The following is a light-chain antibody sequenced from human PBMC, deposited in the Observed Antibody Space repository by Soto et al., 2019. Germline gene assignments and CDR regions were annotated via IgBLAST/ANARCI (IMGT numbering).Light chain of an antibody. CDR2: FGA. CDR3: QQADSFPLT. J-gene: IGKJ4*01. CDR1: QDIGNL. V-gene: IGKV1-12*01. Sequence: DIQMTQSPSSVSASVGDRVTLTCRASQDIGNLLAWYQQKPGKAPKLLIYFGANLQTGVPSRFSGSGSGTDFTLTILSLQHEDLATYYCQQADSFPLTFGRGTRVEIK.